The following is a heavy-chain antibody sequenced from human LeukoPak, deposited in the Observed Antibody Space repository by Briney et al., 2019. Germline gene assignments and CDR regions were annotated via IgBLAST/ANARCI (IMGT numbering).Heavy chain of an antibody. CDR3: EKETFDP. CDR2: IKTDGSST. J-gene: IGHJ5*02. Sequence: GGSLRLSCAASGFTFSSYWMHWVRQAPGKGLVWVSRIKTDGSSTDYADSVKGRFTISRDNAKNTLYLQMNSLRAEDTAVYYCEKETFDPWGQGTLVTVSS. CDR1: GFTFSSYW. V-gene: IGHV3-74*01.